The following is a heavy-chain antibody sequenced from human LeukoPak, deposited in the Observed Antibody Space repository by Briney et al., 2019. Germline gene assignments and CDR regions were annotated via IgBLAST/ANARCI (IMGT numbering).Heavy chain of an antibody. CDR3: ASPGSSSSRDYYYYMDV. CDR2: FDPEDGET. V-gene: IGHV1-24*01. J-gene: IGHJ6*03. CDR1: GYTLTELS. Sequence: ASVRVSCKVSGYTLTELSMHWVRQAPGKGLEWMGGFDPEDGETIYAQKFQGRVTMTEDTSTDTAYMELSSLRSDDTAVYYCASPGSSSSRDYYYYMDVWGKGTTVTVSS. D-gene: IGHD6-6*01.